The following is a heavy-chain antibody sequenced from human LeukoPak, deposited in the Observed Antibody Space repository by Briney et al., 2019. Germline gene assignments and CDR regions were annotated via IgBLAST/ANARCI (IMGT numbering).Heavy chain of an antibody. CDR2: IYHSGST. V-gene: IGHV4-38-2*02. D-gene: IGHD6-19*01. J-gene: IGHJ4*02. CDR1: GYSISRVYY. Sequence: PSETLSLTCTVSGYSISRVYYWGWIRQPPGKGLEWIGSIYHSGSTYYNPSLKSRVTISVDTSKNQFSLKLSSVTAADTAVYYCARDGGGDETAVARPESWGQGTLVTVSS. CDR3: ARDGGGDETAVARPES.